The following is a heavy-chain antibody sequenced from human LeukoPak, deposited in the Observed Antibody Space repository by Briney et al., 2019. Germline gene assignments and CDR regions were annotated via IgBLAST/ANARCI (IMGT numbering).Heavy chain of an antibody. D-gene: IGHD3-10*01. J-gene: IGHJ5*01. V-gene: IGHV3-30*03. Sequence: GGSLRLSCAASGFTFSSYGMHWVRQAPGKGLEWVAVISYDGSNKYYADSVKGRFTISRDNAKNSLYLQMNSLRAEDTAVYYCARDYMLRGVLGSWGQGTLVTVSS. CDR3: ARDYMLRGVLGS. CDR1: GFTFSSYG. CDR2: ISYDGSNK.